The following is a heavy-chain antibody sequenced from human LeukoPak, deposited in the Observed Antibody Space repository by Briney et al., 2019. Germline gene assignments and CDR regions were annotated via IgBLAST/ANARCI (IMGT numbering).Heavy chain of an antibody. CDR2: ISGSGGST. Sequence: GGSLRLSCAASGFTFSGYGMSWVRQAPGKGLEWVSSISGSGGSTYYADTVKGRFTISRDNSKNMLYLQMNSLRADDTAVYYCARSLRVRGVPDYMDVWGKGTTVTISS. CDR3: ARSLRVRGVPDYMDV. CDR1: GFTFSGYG. D-gene: IGHD3-10*01. V-gene: IGHV3-23*01. J-gene: IGHJ6*03.